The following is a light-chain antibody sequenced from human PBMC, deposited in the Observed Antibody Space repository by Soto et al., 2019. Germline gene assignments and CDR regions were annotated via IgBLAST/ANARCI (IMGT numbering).Light chain of an antibody. CDR3: XXXDSYWT. CDR2: EAS. J-gene: IGKJ1*01. V-gene: IGKV1-5*03. Sequence: DIQMTQSPSTLSASVGDRVTITCRASQSISRWLAWYQQKPGKAPKLLIYEASGLESGVPSRFSGSGSGTXXTLTIXXLQPXXXXXXXXXXXDSYWTFGQGTKVEIK. CDR1: QSISRW.